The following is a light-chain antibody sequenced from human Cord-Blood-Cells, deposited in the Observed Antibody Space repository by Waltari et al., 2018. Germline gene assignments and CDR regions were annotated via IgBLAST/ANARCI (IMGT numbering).Light chain of an antibody. J-gene: IGKJ2*01. CDR1: QSVSSN. Sequence: EIVMTQSPATLSVSPGERATLSCRASQSVSSNLAWYQQKPVQAPRLLIYGASTRATGIPAMFSGSGSGTEFTLTISSLQSEDFAVYYCQQYKNWHGYTFGQGTKLEIK. CDR3: QQYKNWHGYT. CDR2: GAS. V-gene: IGKV3-15*01.